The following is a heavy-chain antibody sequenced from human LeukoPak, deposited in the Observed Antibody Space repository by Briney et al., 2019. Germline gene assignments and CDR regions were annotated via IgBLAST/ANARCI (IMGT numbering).Heavy chain of an antibody. Sequence: GGSLRLSCAASGFTFSSYSMNWVRQAPGKGLEWVSAISGSGGSTYYADSVKGRFTISRDNSKNTLYLQMNSLRAEDTAVYYCAKDNDYGDYRGTHWGQGTLVTVSS. CDR2: ISGSGGST. V-gene: IGHV3-23*01. CDR1: GFTFSSYS. J-gene: IGHJ4*02. CDR3: AKDNDYGDYRGTH. D-gene: IGHD4-17*01.